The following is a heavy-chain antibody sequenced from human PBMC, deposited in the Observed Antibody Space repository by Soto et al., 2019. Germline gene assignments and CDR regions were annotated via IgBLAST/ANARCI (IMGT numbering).Heavy chain of an antibody. CDR3: VTGTAMVPTDY. J-gene: IGHJ4*02. CDR1: GFTFSSYA. CDR2: ISSNGGST. V-gene: IGHV3-64D*06. D-gene: IGHD5-18*01. Sequence: PGGSLRLSCSASGFTFSSYAMHWVRQAPGKGLEYVSAISSNGGSTYYADSVKGRFTISRDNSENTLYLQMSSLRAEDTAVYYCVTGTAMVPTDYWGQGTLVTVSS.